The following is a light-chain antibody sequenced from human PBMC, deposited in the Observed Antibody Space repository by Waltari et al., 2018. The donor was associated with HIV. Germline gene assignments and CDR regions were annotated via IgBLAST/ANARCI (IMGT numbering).Light chain of an antibody. J-gene: IGKJ4*01. V-gene: IGKV1-39*01. CDR1: QTIETY. Sequence: EIQLTQSPSSLSASRGDKVTISCRASQTIETYLNWYHQKPGNAPNLLIHGASSLQSGVPSRFSGSGSGTQFTLTISSLQPEDCGIYYCQQSYSTPLTFGGGTKL. CDR3: QQSYSTPLT. CDR2: GAS.